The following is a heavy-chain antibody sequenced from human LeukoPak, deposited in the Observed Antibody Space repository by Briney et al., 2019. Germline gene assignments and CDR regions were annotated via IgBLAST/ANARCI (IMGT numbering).Heavy chain of an antibody. D-gene: IGHD5-18*01. CDR1: GFTFSYYA. V-gene: IGHV3-30*04. J-gene: IGHJ4*02. Sequence: PGRSLRLSCAASGFTFSYYAMHWVRQAPGKGLEWVAVISYDGSNKYYADSVKGRFTISRDNSKNTLYLQINSLRAEDPAVYYCARDRGYRRYYFDYWGQGTLVTVSS. CDR2: ISYDGSNK. CDR3: ARDRGYRRYYFDY.